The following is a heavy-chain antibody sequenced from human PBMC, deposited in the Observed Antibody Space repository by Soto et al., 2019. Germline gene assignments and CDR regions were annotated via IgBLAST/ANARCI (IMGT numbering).Heavy chain of an antibody. D-gene: IGHD1-26*01. V-gene: IGHV1-18*01. CDR1: GYNFNSYT. J-gene: IGHJ5*02. CDR2: ISAYNGNT. CDR3: AGVVGALGHGFDP. Sequence: QVQLVQSGAEVKKPGASVKVSCKASGYNFNSYTISWVRQAPGQGLEWMGRISAYNGNTNYAQKLQGRVTMTTDTSTSTASMELRSLRSDDTAVYHCAGVVGALGHGFDPWAREPWSPSPQ.